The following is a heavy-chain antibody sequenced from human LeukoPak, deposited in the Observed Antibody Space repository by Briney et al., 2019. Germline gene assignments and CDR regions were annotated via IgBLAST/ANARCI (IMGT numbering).Heavy chain of an antibody. CDR1: GYTFTGYY. D-gene: IGHD2-15*01. CDR3: ARDPAGAALFDY. J-gene: IGHJ4*02. Sequence: ASVKVSCKASGYTFTGYYMHWVRQASGQGLEWMGWINPNSGGTNYAQKFQGRVTMTRDTSISTAYMELSRLRSDDTAVYYCARDPAGAALFDYWGQGTLVTVSS. CDR2: INPNSGGT. V-gene: IGHV1-2*02.